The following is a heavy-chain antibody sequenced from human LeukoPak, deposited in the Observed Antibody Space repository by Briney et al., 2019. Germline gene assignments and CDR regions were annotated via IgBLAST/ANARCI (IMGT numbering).Heavy chain of an antibody. CDR2: ISSSGSTI. D-gene: IGHD2-21*02. V-gene: IGHV3-48*03. J-gene: IGHJ6*04. Sequence: GGSLRLSCAASGFTFSSYEMNWVRQAPGKGLEWVSYISSSGSTIYYADSVKGRFTISRDNAKNSLYLQMNSLRAVDTAVYYCARDEGDRAGWDYYYYGMDVWGKGTTVTVSS. CDR1: GFTFSSYE. CDR3: ARDEGDRAGWDYYYYGMDV.